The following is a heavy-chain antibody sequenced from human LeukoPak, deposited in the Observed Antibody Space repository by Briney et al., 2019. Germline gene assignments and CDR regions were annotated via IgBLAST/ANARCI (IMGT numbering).Heavy chain of an antibody. D-gene: IGHD6-13*01. J-gene: IGHJ6*03. Sequence: SETLSLTCTVSSGSISTSNYYWGWVRQPPGKALEWIGNIFYSGSTYYSPSLKSRVTISVDTSTNQFSLKLSSVTAADTAVYYCARGSEGSWYFYYYYYMDVWGKGTTVTVSS. CDR2: IFYSGST. V-gene: IGHV4-39*07. CDR1: SGSISTSNYY. CDR3: ARGSEGSWYFYYYYYMDV.